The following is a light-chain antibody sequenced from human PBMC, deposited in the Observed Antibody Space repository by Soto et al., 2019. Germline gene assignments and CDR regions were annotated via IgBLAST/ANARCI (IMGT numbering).Light chain of an antibody. CDR1: SSDVGAYKS. V-gene: IGLV2-8*01. J-gene: IGLJ3*02. CDR2: EVS. Sequence: QSALTQPPSASGSPGQSVTISCTGTSSDVGAYKSVSWYQQYPGKAPKLMIYEVSKRPSGVPDRFSGSKSVNTASLTVSGLQAEDEADDYGTSYVGSNIWVFGGGTKLTVL. CDR3: TSYVGSNIWV.